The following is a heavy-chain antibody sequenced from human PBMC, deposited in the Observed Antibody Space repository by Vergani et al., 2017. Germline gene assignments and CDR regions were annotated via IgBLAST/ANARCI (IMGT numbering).Heavy chain of an antibody. J-gene: IGHJ5*01. CDR2: TWYDGNNK. CDR1: GFTFNRYG. Sequence: QVQLVESGGGVVQPGRSLRLSCAASGFTFNRYGMHWVRQAPGKGLEWVAVTWYDGNNKQYADSVKGRFTISRDNSKSTMYLQMNSLRDEDTGVYYCARDLRVLYNRFDSWGQGTLVTVSS. D-gene: IGHD1-14*01. V-gene: IGHV3-33*01. CDR3: ARDLRVLYNRFDS.